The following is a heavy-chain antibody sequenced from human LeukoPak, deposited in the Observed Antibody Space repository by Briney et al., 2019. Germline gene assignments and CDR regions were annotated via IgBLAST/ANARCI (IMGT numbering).Heavy chain of an antibody. J-gene: IGHJ4*02. CDR2: INSDGSET. Sequence: GGSLRLSCAASGFTFSSFWIYRVRHAPGKGLVWVSRINSDGSETMYADSVKGRITISRDNAKNTLYLEMNTLRAEDTAVYYCARVRMGDDFNPFDYWGQGTLVTVSS. CDR1: GFTFSSFW. D-gene: IGHD3-16*01. V-gene: IGHV3-74*03. CDR3: ARVRMGDDFNPFDY.